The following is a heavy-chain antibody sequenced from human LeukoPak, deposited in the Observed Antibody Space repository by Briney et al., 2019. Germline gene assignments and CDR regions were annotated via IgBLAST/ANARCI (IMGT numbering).Heavy chain of an antibody. D-gene: IGHD6-6*01. V-gene: IGHV3-21*01. Sequence: GGSLRLSCAASGFTFSSYAMSWVRQAPGKGLEWVSSISSSSSYIYYADSVKGRFTISRDNAKNSLYLQMNSLRVEDTAVYYCARENDEYSSSSGLNYWGQGTLVTVSS. CDR1: GFTFSSYA. CDR3: ARENDEYSSSSGLNY. CDR2: ISSSSSYI. J-gene: IGHJ4*02.